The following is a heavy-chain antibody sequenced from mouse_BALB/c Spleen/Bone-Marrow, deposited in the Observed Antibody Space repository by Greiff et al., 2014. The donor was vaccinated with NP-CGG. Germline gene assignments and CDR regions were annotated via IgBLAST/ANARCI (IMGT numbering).Heavy chain of an antibody. J-gene: IGHJ4*01. Sequence: QVQLKHSGAELVKPGAPVKLSCKASGYTFTSYWMNWVKQRPGRGLEWIGRIDPSDSETHYNQKFKDKATLTVDKSSSTAYIQLSSLTSEDPAVYYCARALGDGYYYAMDYWGQGTSVTVSS. V-gene: IGHV1-69*02. D-gene: IGHD2-3*01. CDR3: ARALGDGYYYAMDY. CDR2: IDPSDSET. CDR1: GYTFTSYW.